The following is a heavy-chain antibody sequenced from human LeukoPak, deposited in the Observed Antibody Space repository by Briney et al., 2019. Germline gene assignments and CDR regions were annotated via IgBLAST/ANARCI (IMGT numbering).Heavy chain of an antibody. CDR3: PIPPVERATIPPVEFFDY. V-gene: IGHV4-30-4*01. D-gene: IGHD5-24*01. CDR2: IYYSGST. CDR1: GGSISSGDYY. J-gene: IGHJ4*02. Sequence: SETLSLTCTVSGGSISSGDYYWSWIRQPPGKGLEWIGYIYYSGSTYYNPSLKSRVTISVDTSKNQFSLKLSSVTAADTAVYYCPIPPVERATIPPVEFFDYGGQGPLATVSS.